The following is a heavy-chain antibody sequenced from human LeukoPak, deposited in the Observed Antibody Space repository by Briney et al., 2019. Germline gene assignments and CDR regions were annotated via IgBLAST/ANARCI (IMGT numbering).Heavy chain of an antibody. CDR1: GYTFIGYY. J-gene: IGHJ5*02. CDR2: INPHNGDT. Sequence: ASVKVSCKASGYTFIGYYLHWVRQAPGQGLEWMGWINPHNGDTNYAQKFQGRVTMTRDTSISTAYMELSRLRSDDTAVYYCARDQRAAAAGTWFDPWGQGTLVTVSS. V-gene: IGHV1-2*02. D-gene: IGHD6-13*01. CDR3: ARDQRAAAAGTWFDP.